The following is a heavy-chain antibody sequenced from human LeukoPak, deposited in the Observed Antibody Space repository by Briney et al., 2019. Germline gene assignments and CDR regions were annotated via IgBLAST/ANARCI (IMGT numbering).Heavy chain of an antibody. D-gene: IGHD3-22*01. CDR3: AKGNYDSSGYYYFGY. CDR1: GFTFSSYG. J-gene: IGHJ4*02. V-gene: IGHV3-33*06. Sequence: PGRSLRLSCAASGFTFSSYGMHWVRQAPGKGLEWVAVIWYDGSNKYYADSVKGRFTISRDNSKNTLYLQVNSLRAEDTAVYYCAKGNYDSSGYYYFGYWGQGTLVTVSS. CDR2: IWYDGSNK.